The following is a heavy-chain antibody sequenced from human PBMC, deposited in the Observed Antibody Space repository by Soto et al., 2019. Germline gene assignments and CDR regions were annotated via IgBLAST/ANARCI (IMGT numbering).Heavy chain of an antibody. CDR3: ASWVDSLNY. CDR2: LNPDGSER. V-gene: IGHV3-7*01. J-gene: IGHJ4*02. CDR1: GFSFSASW. Sequence: GESLRLSCAASGFSFSASWMNWVRQAPGKGLEWVGNLNPDGSERFYIDSVRGRFTISRDNARNSLYLEMNSLSAEDTAVYYCASWVDSLNYWGQGIQVTVSS. D-gene: IGHD3-16*01.